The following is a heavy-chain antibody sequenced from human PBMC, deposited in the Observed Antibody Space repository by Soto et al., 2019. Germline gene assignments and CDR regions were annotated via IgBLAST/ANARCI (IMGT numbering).Heavy chain of an antibody. Sequence: VSMKVSCKASGYTFTSYAMHWVRQAPGQRLERMGWINAGNGNTKYSQKFQGRVTITRDTSASTAYMELSSLRSEDTAVYYCARRSSGWPFDYWGQGTLGTVSS. CDR2: INAGNGNT. CDR3: ARRSSGWPFDY. J-gene: IGHJ4*02. D-gene: IGHD6-19*01. CDR1: GYTFTSYA. V-gene: IGHV1-3*01.